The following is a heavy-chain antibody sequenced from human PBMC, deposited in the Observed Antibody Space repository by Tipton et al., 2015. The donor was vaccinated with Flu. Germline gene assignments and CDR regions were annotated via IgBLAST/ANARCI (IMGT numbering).Heavy chain of an antibody. J-gene: IGHJ4*02. Sequence: TLSLTCAVSGDSISSDYHWGWIRQFPGKGLEWIGTVSRSGSTIYNPSLKSRVTISIDRSKNQFSLNLKSVTAADMAVYYCARDRENEITGTTFLDSWGQGTRVTVSS. CDR3: ARDRENEITGTTFLDS. V-gene: IGHV4-38-2*01. D-gene: IGHD1/OR15-1a*01. CDR2: VSRSGST. CDR1: GDSISSDYH.